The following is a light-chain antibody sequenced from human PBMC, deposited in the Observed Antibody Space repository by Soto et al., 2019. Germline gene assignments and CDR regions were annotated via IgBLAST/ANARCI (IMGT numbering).Light chain of an antibody. CDR1: NSDVGSFDL. CDR3: CSYADNTYLFV. CDR2: EVS. V-gene: IGLV2-23*02. Sequence: QSVLTQPASVSGSPGQSITISCTGSNSDVGSFDLVSWFQQYPGKAPKLILYEVSKRPLGVSNRFSGSKSGYTASLTISGLQAEDEGDYYCCSYADNTYLFVFGPGTEVTV. J-gene: IGLJ1*01.